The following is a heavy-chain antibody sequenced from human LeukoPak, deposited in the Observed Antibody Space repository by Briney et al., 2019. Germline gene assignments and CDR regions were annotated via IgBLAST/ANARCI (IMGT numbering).Heavy chain of an antibody. CDR2: ISYDGSSE. V-gene: IGHV3-30*03. CDR3: ERDMVRGVINAEYFQH. Sequence: PGGSLRLSCAASGFSYSSYGMHWVRQAPGKGLEWLAVISYDGSSEYYAESVKGRFTISRDNSKNTLYLQMNSLRAEDTAVYYCERDMVRGVINAEYFQHWGQGTLVTVSS. J-gene: IGHJ1*01. D-gene: IGHD3-10*01. CDR1: GFSYSSYG.